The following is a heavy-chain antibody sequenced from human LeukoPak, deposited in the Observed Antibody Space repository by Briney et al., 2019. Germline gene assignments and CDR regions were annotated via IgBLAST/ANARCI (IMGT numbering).Heavy chain of an antibody. D-gene: IGHD2-15*01. V-gene: IGHV3-48*01. CDR3: TRGYYRVDF. CDR1: GFSFSMYS. CDR2: ISGGSPVI. Sequence: GGSLRLSCAASGFSFSMYSMSWVRQAPGKGLEWVSHISGGSPVIDYADSVKGRFIISRENAKNSLYLQMNSLRAEDTAVYYCTRGYYRVDFWGQGTLVTVSS. J-gene: IGHJ4*02.